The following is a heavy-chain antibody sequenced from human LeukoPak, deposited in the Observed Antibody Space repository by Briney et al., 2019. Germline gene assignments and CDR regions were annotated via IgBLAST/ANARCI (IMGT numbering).Heavy chain of an antibody. CDR3: ARAFYGGPAEYFQH. J-gene: IGHJ1*01. CDR1: GFTFSSYA. V-gene: IGHV3-30*04. CDR2: ISYDGSNK. Sequence: GGSLRLSCAASGFTFSSYAMHWVRQAPGKGLEWVAVISYDGSNKYYADSVKGRFTISRDNSKNTLYLQMNSLRAEGTAVYYCARAFYGGPAEYFQHWGQGTLVTVSS. D-gene: IGHD4-23*01.